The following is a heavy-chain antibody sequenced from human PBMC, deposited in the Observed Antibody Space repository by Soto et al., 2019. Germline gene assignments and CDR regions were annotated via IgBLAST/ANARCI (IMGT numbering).Heavy chain of an antibody. CDR3: VKGSITIFGVVVYYFDY. V-gene: IGHV3-64D*06. J-gene: IGHJ4*02. D-gene: IGHD3-3*01. CDR1: GSTFSSYA. Sequence: GGSLRLSCSASGSTFSSYAMHWVRQAPGKGLEYVSAISSNGGSTYYADSVKGRFTISRDNSKNTLYLQMSSLRAEDTAVYYCVKGSITIFGVVVYYFDYWGQGALVTVSS. CDR2: ISSNGGST.